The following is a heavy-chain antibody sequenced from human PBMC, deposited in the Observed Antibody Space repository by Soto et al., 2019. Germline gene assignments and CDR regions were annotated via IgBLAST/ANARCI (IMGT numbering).Heavy chain of an antibody. V-gene: IGHV4-39*01. D-gene: IGHD2-15*01. Sequence: SETLSLTCTVSGASTSSGSYFWGWIRQPPGKGLEWVGTRHFTGTTYSNPSLKNRVTISVDTSKNQFSLKLSSVTAADTAVYYCARHGDIVVMGTHWYFDLWGRGTLVTVSS. CDR3: ARHGDIVVMGTHWYFDL. CDR2: RHFTGTT. CDR1: GASTSSGSYF. J-gene: IGHJ2*01.